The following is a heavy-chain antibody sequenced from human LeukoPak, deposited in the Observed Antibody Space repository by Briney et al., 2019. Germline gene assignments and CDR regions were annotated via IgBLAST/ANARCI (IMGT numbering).Heavy chain of an antibody. CDR3: ARAGYSSSWYSSSAFDI. D-gene: IGHD6-13*01. CDR2: INPNRGGT. V-gene: IGHV1-2*06. J-gene: IGHJ3*02. CDR1: GYTFTGYY. Sequence: GASVKVSCKASGYTFTGYYMHWVRQAPGQGLEWMGRINPNRGGTNYAQKFQGRVTMTRDTSISTAYMELSRLRSDDTAVYYCARAGYSSSWYSSSAFDIWGQGTMVTVSS.